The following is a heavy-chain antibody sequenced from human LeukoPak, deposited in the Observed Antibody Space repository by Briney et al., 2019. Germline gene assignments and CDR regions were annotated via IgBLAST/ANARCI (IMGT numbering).Heavy chain of an antibody. CDR1: GFSFSNYA. CDR3: AKTPGGYYDILTGYYPFDY. V-gene: IGHV3-23*01. Sequence: TGGSLRLSCAASGFSFSNYAMSWICQAPGKGLEWVSVISGSGSSTYYADSVKGRFTISRDNSKNTLYLQMNSLRVEDTAVYYCAKTPGGYYDILTGYYPFDYWGQGTLVTVSS. J-gene: IGHJ4*02. CDR2: ISGSGSST. D-gene: IGHD3-9*01.